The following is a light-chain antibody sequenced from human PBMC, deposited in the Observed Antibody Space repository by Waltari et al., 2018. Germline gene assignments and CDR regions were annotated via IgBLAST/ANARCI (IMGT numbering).Light chain of an antibody. Sequence: TVVTQEPSLSVSPGGTVTLTCGLSSGSVSPSNYPSWYQQTPGQAPRMLIYSTNTRPSGVPDRFSGSILGNKAALTITGAQADDESDYYCTLYMGSGILFGGGTRLTVL. J-gene: IGLJ2*01. CDR3: TLYMGSGIL. V-gene: IGLV8-61*01. CDR2: STN. CDR1: SGSVSPSNY.